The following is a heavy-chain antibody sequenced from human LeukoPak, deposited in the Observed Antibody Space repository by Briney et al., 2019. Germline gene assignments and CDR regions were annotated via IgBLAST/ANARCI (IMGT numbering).Heavy chain of an antibody. D-gene: IGHD3-22*01. Sequence: PGGSLRLSCAASGFTFSSYWMHWVRQAPGKGLVWVSRINSDGSSTSYADSVKGRFTISRDNAKNTLYLQMNSLRAEDTAVYYCARAPWAPYYYDSSGYAPFDYWGQGTLVTVSS. J-gene: IGHJ4*02. V-gene: IGHV3-74*01. CDR1: GFTFSSYW. CDR2: INSDGSST. CDR3: ARAPWAPYYYDSSGYAPFDY.